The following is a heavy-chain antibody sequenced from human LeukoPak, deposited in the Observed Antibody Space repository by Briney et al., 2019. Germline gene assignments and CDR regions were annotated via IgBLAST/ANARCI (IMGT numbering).Heavy chain of an antibody. CDR3: ARVLKDYGDIEYFQH. CDR1: GGSFSDNY. D-gene: IGHD4-17*01. Sequence: PSETLSLTCAVYGGSFSDNYWSWIRQPPGKGLEWIGEINHSGSTNYNPSLKSRVTISVDTSKNQFSLKLSSVTAADTAVYYCARVLKDYGDIEYFQHWGQGTLVTVSS. J-gene: IGHJ1*01. CDR2: INHSGST. V-gene: IGHV4-34*01.